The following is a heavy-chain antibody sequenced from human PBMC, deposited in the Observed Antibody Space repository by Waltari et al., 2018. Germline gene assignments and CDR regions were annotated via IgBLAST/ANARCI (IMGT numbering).Heavy chain of an antibody. CDR1: GFPFVSFA. D-gene: IGHD2-2*01. Sequence: EVHLLESGGGLVQLGGSLGFPCDASGFPFVSFALTWAGQVPGKVLECVGGVDSDASTHYGTSVKGRFTISRNNSKNTVYQEMNSLGVEDTAIYCCGKDLHSYAADFWGQGTLVTVSS. CDR3: GKDLHSYAADF. J-gene: IGHJ4*02. CDR2: GVDSDAST. V-gene: IGHV3-23*01.